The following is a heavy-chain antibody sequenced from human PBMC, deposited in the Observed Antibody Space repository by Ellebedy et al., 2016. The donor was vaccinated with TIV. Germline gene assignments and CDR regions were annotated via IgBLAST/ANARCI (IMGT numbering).Heavy chain of an antibody. V-gene: IGHV4-39*01. CDR1: GGSISTSNFY. CDR2: IYYSGTT. CDR3: ARHSTVTTIGT. Sequence: MPGGSLRLSCTVSGGSISTSNFYWGWVRQPPGKGLEWIGTIYYSGTTQYNPSLKSRVTISVDTSKDQLSLKMSSVTAADTAIFYCARHSTVTTIGTWGQGALVTVSS. J-gene: IGHJ5*02. D-gene: IGHD4-17*01.